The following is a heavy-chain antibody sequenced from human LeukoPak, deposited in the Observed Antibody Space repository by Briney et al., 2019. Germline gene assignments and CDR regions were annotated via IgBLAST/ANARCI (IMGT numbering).Heavy chain of an antibody. D-gene: IGHD4/OR15-4a*01. CDR2: ISGYNSNT. CDR1: GYTFTNYG. CDR3: ARDSRTIDSSYYYYGMDV. J-gene: IGHJ6*02. Sequence: GASVKVSCKVSGYTFTNYGISWVRQAPGQGLEWMGWISGYNSNTIYAQKFQGRVTMTTDAPTSTAYVELRSLRSDDTAVYYCARDSRTIDSSYYYYGMDVWGQGTTVTVSS. V-gene: IGHV1-18*01.